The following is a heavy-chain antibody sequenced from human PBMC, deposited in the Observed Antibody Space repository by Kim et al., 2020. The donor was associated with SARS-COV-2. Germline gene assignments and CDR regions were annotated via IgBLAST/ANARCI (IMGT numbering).Heavy chain of an antibody. Sequence: LKSRVTISVDTSKNQFSLKLSSVTAADTAVYYCARGRTVTTLYYYYGMDVWGQGTTVTVSS. V-gene: IGHV4-34*01. J-gene: IGHJ6*02. CDR3: ARGRTVTTLYYYYGMDV. D-gene: IGHD4-17*01.